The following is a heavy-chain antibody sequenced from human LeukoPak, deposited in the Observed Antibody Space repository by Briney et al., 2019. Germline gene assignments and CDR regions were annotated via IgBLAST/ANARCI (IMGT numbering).Heavy chain of an antibody. CDR2: MNPNSGNT. V-gene: IGHV1-8*01. CDR1: GDTFTIND. D-gene: IGHD6-13*01. J-gene: IGHJ3*02. CDR3: ARVTAAGTWAFDI. Sequence: ASVKVSCKASGDTFTINDINWVRQATGQGLEWMGWMNPNSGNTGYAQKFQGRVTMTRNTSISISYMELTNLRSEDTAVYYCARVTAAGTWAFDIWGQGTTVTVSS.